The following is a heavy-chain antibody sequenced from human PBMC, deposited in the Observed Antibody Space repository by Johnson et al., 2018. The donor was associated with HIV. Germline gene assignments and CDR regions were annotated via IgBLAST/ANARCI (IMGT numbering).Heavy chain of an antibody. Sequence: QVQLVVSGGGVVQPGGSLRLSCAASGFTFSSYGMHWVRQAPGKGLEWVSVIYSGGSTYYADSVKGRFTISRDNSKNTLYLQMNSLRAEDTAVYYCARDRSENAFDIWGQGTMVTVSS. CDR3: ARDRSENAFDI. V-gene: IGHV3-NL1*01. J-gene: IGHJ3*02. CDR1: GFTFSSYG. CDR2: IYSGGST.